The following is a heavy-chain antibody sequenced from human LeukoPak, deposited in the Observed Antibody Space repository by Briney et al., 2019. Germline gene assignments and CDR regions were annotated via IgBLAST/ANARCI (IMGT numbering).Heavy chain of an antibody. CDR2: ISAYNGNT. V-gene: IGHV1-18*01. CDR1: GYTFTNYG. CDR3: ASGSANWYYYMDV. J-gene: IGHJ6*03. Sequence: ASVKVSCKASGYTFTNYGISWVRQAPGQGLEWMGWISAYNGNTNYAQKLQGRVTMSTDTSTSTAYMELRSLRSDDTAVYYCASGSANWYYYMDVWGKGTTVTVSS.